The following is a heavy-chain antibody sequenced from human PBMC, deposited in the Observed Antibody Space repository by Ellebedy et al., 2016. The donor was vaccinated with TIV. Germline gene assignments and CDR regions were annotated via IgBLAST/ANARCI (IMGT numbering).Heavy chain of an antibody. V-gene: IGHV1-3*01. J-gene: IGHJ4*02. CDR1: GYTFTSYA. D-gene: IGHD6-6*01. Sequence: AASVKVSCKASGYTFTSYALHWVRQAPGQRLEWMGWRNAGNVNTKYSQKFQGRVTITRDTSASTAYMELSSLRSEDTAVYCCARGAGIAARPCDYWGQGTLVTVSS. CDR3: ARGAGIAARPCDY. CDR2: RNAGNVNT.